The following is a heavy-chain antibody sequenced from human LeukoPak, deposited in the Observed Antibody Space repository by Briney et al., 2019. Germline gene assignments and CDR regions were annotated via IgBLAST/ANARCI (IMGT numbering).Heavy chain of an antibody. J-gene: IGHJ6*03. V-gene: IGHV4-4*07. Sequence: SETLSLTCTVSGASITSYYWSWIRQPAGKGLEWIGRFYTSGSTNYSPSLKSRVTMSVDTSKNQFSLKLSSVTAADTAAYYCASHSSGSPYYYYMDVWGKGTTVTVSS. CDR2: FYTSGST. CDR3: ASHSSGSPYYYYMDV. CDR1: GASITSYY. D-gene: IGHD6-19*01.